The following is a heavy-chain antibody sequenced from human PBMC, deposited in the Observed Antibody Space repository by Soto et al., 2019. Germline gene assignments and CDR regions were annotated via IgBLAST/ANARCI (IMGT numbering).Heavy chain of an antibody. J-gene: IGHJ4*01. CDR1: WYTLSDYY. Sequence: APVKASCTASWYTLSDYYMHRVRQSPEQGLEWMGWINHDSGGTKYAQTLQGRGTMTTDTSTSTAYLELRSQRSDDTAVYYCARNVEYDSIPYYYADFWGQGTLVTVSS. CDR3: ARNVEYDSIPYYYADF. V-gene: IGHV1-2*02. CDR2: INHDSGGT. D-gene: IGHD2-21*01.